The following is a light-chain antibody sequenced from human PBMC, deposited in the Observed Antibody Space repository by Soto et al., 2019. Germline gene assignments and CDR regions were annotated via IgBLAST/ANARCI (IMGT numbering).Light chain of an antibody. Sequence: ELVLTQSPGTLSLSPGERATLSCRASQSVSSSYLAWYRQKPGQAPRLPIYGASSRATGIPDRFSGSGSGTDFTLTISRLEPEDFAVYYCQQYGSSPPWTFGQGTKVDIK. CDR2: GAS. J-gene: IGKJ1*01. CDR3: QQYGSSPPWT. V-gene: IGKV3-20*01. CDR1: QSVSSSY.